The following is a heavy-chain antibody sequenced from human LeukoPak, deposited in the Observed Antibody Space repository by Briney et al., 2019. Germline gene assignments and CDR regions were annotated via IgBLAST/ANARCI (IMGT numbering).Heavy chain of an antibody. CDR3: ARGGHDY. V-gene: IGHV3-7*01. CDR1: GFTFSNYS. Sequence: GGSLRLSCGASGFTFSNYSMNWVRQAPGKGLEWVANIKQDGTQKSYVDSVKGRFTISRDNAKNSLSLQMSSLRAEDTAVYYCARGGHDYWGQGTLVTVSS. J-gene: IGHJ4*02. CDR2: IKQDGTQK.